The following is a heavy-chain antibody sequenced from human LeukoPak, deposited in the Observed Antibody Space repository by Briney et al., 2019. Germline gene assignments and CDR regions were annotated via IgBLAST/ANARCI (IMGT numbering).Heavy chain of an antibody. CDR1: GGSFSGYY. V-gene: IGHV4-34*01. Sequence: SETLSLTCAVYGGSFSGYYWSWIRQPPGKGLEWIGEINHSGSTNYNPSLKSRVTISVDTSKNQFSLKLSSVTAADTAVYYCARGRRSSGYYLYYYSDYWGQGTLVTVSS. CDR2: INHSGST. CDR3: ARGRRSSGYYLYYYSDY. J-gene: IGHJ4*02. D-gene: IGHD3-22*01.